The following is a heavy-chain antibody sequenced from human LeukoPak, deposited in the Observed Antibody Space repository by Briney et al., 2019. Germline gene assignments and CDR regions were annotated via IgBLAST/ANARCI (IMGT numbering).Heavy chain of an antibody. CDR2: IIPIFGTA. CDR1: GGTFSSYA. Sequence: GASVKVSCKASGGTFSSYAISWVRQAPGQGLEWMGGIIPIFGTANYAQKFQGRVTITADESTSTAYMELSSLRSEDTAVYYCARDNPDYYYYHGMDVWGQGTTVTVSS. V-gene: IGHV1-69*13. CDR3: ARDNPDYYYYHGMDV. J-gene: IGHJ6*02. D-gene: IGHD1-14*01.